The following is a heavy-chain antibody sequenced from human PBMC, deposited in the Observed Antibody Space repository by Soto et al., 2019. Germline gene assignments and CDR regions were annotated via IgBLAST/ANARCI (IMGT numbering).Heavy chain of an antibody. D-gene: IGHD6-19*01. V-gene: IGHV3-74*01. CDR3: ARLGSGWTFDY. J-gene: IGHJ4*02. Sequence: GGSLRLSCVASGFTFSSYCMHWVRQGPGTGLVWVSRISPDGSTTSYADSVKGRFTISRDNAENTLYLQMNSLRAEDTAVYYCARLGSGWTFDYWGQRTLVTVSS. CDR1: GFTFSSYC. CDR2: ISPDGSTT.